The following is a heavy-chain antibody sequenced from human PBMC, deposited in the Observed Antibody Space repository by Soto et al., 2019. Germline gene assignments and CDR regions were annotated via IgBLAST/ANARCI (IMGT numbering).Heavy chain of an antibody. CDR3: ARDGSPKYYDFWSAYLDVGWFDP. J-gene: IGHJ5*02. Sequence: PGGSLRLSCAASGFTFSSYGMHWVRQAPGKGLEWVAVIWYDGSNKYYADSVKGRFTISRDNSKNTLYLQMNSLRAEDTAVYYCARDGSPKYYDFWSAYLDVGWFDPWGQGTLVTVSS. D-gene: IGHD3-3*01. V-gene: IGHV3-33*01. CDR1: GFTFSSYG. CDR2: IWYDGSNK.